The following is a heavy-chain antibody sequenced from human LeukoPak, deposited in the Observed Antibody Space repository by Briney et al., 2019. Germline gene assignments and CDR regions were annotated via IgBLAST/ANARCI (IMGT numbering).Heavy chain of an antibody. CDR2: IYTSGST. D-gene: IGHD2-21*02. CDR1: GGSISSGSYY. J-gene: IGHJ4*02. CDR3: ARVPALRVVTTPTYFDF. V-gene: IGHV4-61*02. Sequence: SQTLSLTCTVSGGSISSGSYYWSWIRQPAGKGLEWIGRIYTSGSTNYNPSLKSRVTISVDTSKNQFSLKLSSVTAADTAVYYCARVPALRVVTTPTYFDFWGQGTLVTVSS.